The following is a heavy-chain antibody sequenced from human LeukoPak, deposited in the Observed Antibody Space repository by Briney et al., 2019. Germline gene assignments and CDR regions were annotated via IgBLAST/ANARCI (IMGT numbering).Heavy chain of an antibody. J-gene: IGHJ4*02. CDR3: ARGSSSYYYDSSGSPPTGY. CDR1: GYTFTSYD. CDR2: MNPNSGNT. D-gene: IGHD3-22*01. Sequence: ASVKVSCKASGYTFTSYDINWVRQATGQGLEWMGWMNPNSGNTGYAQKFQGRVTMTRNTSISTAYMELSSLRSEDTAVYYCARGSSSYYYDSSGSPPTGYWGQGTLVTVSS. V-gene: IGHV1-8*01.